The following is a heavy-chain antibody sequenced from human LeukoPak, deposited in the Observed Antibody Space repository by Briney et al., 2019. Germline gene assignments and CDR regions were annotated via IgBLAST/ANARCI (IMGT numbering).Heavy chain of an antibody. Sequence: GASVKVSCKASGYSFINNDINWVRQAPGQGLEWMGIINPSGGSTSYAQKFQGRVTMTRDTSTSTVYMELSSLRSEDTAVYYCAREEYYDSSGLIDYWGQGTLVTVSS. CDR1: GYSFINND. CDR2: INPSGGST. D-gene: IGHD3-22*01. V-gene: IGHV1-46*01. CDR3: AREEYYDSSGLIDY. J-gene: IGHJ4*02.